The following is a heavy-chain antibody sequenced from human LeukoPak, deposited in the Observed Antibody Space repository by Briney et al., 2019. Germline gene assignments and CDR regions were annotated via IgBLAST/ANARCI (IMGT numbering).Heavy chain of an antibody. V-gene: IGHV4-39*07. Sequence: PSETLSLTCTVSGGSISSSSYYWGWIRQPPGKGLEWIGSIYYSGSTYYNPSLKSRVTISVDTSKNQFSLRLSSVTAADTAVYYCASLGSFDIWGQGTMVTVSS. CDR2: IYYSGST. CDR1: GGSISSSSYY. J-gene: IGHJ3*02. CDR3: ASLGSFDI. D-gene: IGHD7-27*01.